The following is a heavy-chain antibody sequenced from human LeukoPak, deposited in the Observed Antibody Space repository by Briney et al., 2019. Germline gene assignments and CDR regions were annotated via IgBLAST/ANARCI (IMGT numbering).Heavy chain of an antibody. J-gene: IGHJ5*02. D-gene: IGHD2-2*01. CDR3: ARDPWGGDIVVIPAAIHDP. CDR1: GYTFTDYY. V-gene: IGHV1-2*06. CDR2: IDPKSGGT. Sequence: GASVKVSCKASGYTFTDYYIHWVRQAPGQGLEWMGRIDPKSGGTNYAQKFQGRVTMTRDTSISTAYMELSRLRSDDTAVFYCARDPWGGDIVVIPAAIHDPWGQGTLVTVFS.